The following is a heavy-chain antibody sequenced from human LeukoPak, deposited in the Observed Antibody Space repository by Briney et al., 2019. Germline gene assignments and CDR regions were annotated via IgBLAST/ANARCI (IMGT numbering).Heavy chain of an antibody. CDR2: IYPGDSDT. D-gene: IGHD2-15*01. V-gene: IGHV5-51*01. CDR3: ARQRDCSGGSCYPGRIYFDY. J-gene: IGHJ4*02. CDR1: GYSFTGYW. Sequence: GESLKISCKGSGYSFTGYWIGWVRQMPGKGLEWMGIIYPGDSDTRYSPSFQGQVTISADKSISTAYLQWSSLKASDTAMYYCARQRDCSGGSCYPGRIYFDYWGQGTLVTVSS.